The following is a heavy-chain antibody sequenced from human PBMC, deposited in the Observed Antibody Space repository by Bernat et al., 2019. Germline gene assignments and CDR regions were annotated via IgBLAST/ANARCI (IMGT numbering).Heavy chain of an antibody. Sequence: QVQLVQSGAEVKKPGSSVKVSCKASGGTFSSYAISWVRQAPGQGLEWMGGIIPIFGTANYAQKFQGQSTITANGSTSTACMELSSLRTVDTAVYYCGGGKYDGSGRYYAPFDYWGQGTLVTVSS. J-gene: IGHJ4*02. V-gene: IGHV1-69*01. CDR3: GGGKYDGSGRYYAPFDY. CDR1: GGTFSSYA. D-gene: IGHD3-10*01. CDR2: IIPIFGTA.